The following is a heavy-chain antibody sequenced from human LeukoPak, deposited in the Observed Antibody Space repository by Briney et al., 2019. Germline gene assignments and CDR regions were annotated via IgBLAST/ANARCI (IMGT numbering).Heavy chain of an antibody. CDR1: GFTFSSYG. CDR2: IQYDGSNK. J-gene: IGHJ6*03. V-gene: IGHV3-30*02. D-gene: IGHD3-10*01. CDR3: AKSAIYGSGSFYYMDV. Sequence: PGGSLRLSCAASGFTFSSYGMHWVRQAPGKGLEWVAFIQYDGSNKYYADSVKGRFTISRDNSKNTLYLQMNSLRAEDTAVYYCAKSAIYGSGSFYYMDVWGKGTTVTVSS.